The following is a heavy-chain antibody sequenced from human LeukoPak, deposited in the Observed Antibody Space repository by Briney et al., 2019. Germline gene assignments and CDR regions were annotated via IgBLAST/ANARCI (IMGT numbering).Heavy chain of an antibody. D-gene: IGHD5-18*01. CDR2: IIPIFGTA. CDR3: ARATAIDTHFYY. CDR1: GGTFSSYA. Sequence: GASVKVSCKASGGTFSSYAINWVRQAPGQGLEWLGGIIPIFGTANYAQKFQGRVTITADESTSTAYMELRSLRSEDTAVSYCARATAIDTHFYYWGQGTLVTGSS. J-gene: IGHJ4*02. V-gene: IGHV1-69*13.